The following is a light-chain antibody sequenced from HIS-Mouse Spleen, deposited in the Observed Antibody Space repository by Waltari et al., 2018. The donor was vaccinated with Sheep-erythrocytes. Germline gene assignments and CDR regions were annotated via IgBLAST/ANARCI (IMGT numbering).Light chain of an antibody. CDR2: DVS. CDR1: SSDVGGYNY. J-gene: IGLJ1*01. V-gene: IGLV2-14*03. CDR3: SSYTSSSTLV. Sequence: QSALTQPASVSGSPGQSITISCTGTSSDVGGYNYVSWYQQHPGKAPKLMIYDVSNRPSGVSTGFSGSKSGNTASLTISGLQAEDEADYYCSSYTSSSTLVFGTGTKVTVL.